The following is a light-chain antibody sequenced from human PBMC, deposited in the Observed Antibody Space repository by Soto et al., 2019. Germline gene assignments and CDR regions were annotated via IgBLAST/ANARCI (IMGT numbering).Light chain of an antibody. V-gene: IGKV3-15*01. J-gene: IGKJ1*01. Sequence: EIVMTQSPATLSVSPGERVTLCCRASQSVSSNLAWYQQKPGQAPRLLIYGASTRATGIPARFSGSGSGTEFTLTISSLQSEDFAVYYCQQYNNWPKTFGQGTKVDIK. CDR3: QQYNNWPKT. CDR1: QSVSSN. CDR2: GAS.